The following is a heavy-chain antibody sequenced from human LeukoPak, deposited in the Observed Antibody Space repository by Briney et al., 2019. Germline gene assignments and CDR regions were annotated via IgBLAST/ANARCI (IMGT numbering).Heavy chain of an antibody. J-gene: IGHJ4*02. CDR2: IYYSGST. V-gene: IGHV4-31*03. CDR3: ARESDDLLFDY. Sequence: SETLSLTCTVSGGSISSGGYSWSWIRQHPGKGLEWIGYIYYSGSTYYNPSLKSRVTISVDTSKNQFSLKLSSVTAADTAVYYCARESDDLLFDYWGQGTLVTVSS. D-gene: IGHD3-3*01. CDR1: GGSISSGGYS.